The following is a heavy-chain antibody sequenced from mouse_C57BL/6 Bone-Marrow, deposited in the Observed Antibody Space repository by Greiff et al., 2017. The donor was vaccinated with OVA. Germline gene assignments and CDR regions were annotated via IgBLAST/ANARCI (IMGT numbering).Heavy chain of an antibody. D-gene: IGHD2-5*01. CDR3: ARGDYSIPYYAMDY. Sequence: VQLQQPGAELVMPGASVKLSCKASGYTFTSYWMHWVKQRPGQGLEWIGDIYPGSGSTNYNEKFKSKATLTVDTSSSTAYMQLSSLTSEDSAVYYCARGDYSIPYYAMDYWGQGTSVTVSS. CDR1: GYTFTSYW. V-gene: IGHV1-55*01. CDR2: IYPGSGST. J-gene: IGHJ4*01.